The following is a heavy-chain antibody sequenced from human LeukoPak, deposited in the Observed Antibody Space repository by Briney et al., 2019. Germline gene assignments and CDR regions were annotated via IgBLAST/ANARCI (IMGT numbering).Heavy chain of an antibody. V-gene: IGHV1-3*01. J-gene: IGHJ5*02. CDR2: INAGNGNT. Sequence: ASVKVSCKASGYTFTSYAMHWVRQAPGQRLEWMGWINAGNGNTKYSQKFQGRVTITRDTSASTAYMELSSLRSEDTAVYYCARGPRQCHGSGSYYCWFDPWGQGTLVTVSS. CDR1: GYTFTSYA. CDR3: ARGPRQCHGSGSYYCWFDP. D-gene: IGHD3-10*01.